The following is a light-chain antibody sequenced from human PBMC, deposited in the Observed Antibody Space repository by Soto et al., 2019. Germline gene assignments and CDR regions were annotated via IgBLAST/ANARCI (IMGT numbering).Light chain of an antibody. CDR1: QSLVHSHGNTY. V-gene: IGKV2-24*01. J-gene: IGKJ2*01. CDR3: MQATQPYT. Sequence: VLTQTPLSSPVTLGQPASISCRSSQSLVHSHGNTYLSWLHKRPGQPPRLLIYMISNRFSGVPDRFGGSGAGTDFTLKISRVEADDVGVYYCMQATQPYTFGQGTKLEIK. CDR2: MIS.